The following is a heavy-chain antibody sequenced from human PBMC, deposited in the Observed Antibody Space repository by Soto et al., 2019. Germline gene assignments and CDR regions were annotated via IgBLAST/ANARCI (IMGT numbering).Heavy chain of an antibody. D-gene: IGHD3-3*01. J-gene: IGHJ6*02. CDR2: ISDDGSDK. V-gene: IGHV3-30*18. Sequence: PGGSLRLSCVASGFTFNRYGIHWVRRAPGKGLEWVALISDDGSDKDYADSVKGRFTISRDNSKNTLYLQMNSLRPEDTAVYYCAKTLRFLEWALDYYYGMDVWGQGTTVTVSS. CDR1: GFTFNRYG. CDR3: AKTLRFLEWALDYYYGMDV.